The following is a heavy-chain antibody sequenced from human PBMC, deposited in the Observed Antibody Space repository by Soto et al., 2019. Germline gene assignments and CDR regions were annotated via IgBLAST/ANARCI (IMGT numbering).Heavy chain of an antibody. J-gene: IGHJ4*02. V-gene: IGHV3-21*01. CDR3: ARGPPGRPHYFDY. Sequence: GGSLRLSCAASGFTFSSYSMNWVRQAPGKGLEWVSSISSSSSYIYYADSVKGRFTISRDNAKNSLYLQMNSLRAEDTAVYYCARGPPGRPHYFDYWGQGTLVTVSS. CDR2: ISSSSSYI. CDR1: GFTFSSYS. D-gene: IGHD3-10*01.